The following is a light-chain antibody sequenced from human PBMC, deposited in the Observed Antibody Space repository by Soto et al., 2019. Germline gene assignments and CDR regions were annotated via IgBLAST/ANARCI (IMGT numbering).Light chain of an antibody. Sequence: EIVLTQSPGTLSLSPGERATLSCRASQSVSSYLAWYQQKPGQAPRLLIYGASSRATGIPDRFSGSGSGTDFTLTISRLEPEDVAVYYCQQYGSSSRTLGQGTKVEIK. CDR3: QQYGSSSRT. CDR1: QSVSSY. V-gene: IGKV3-20*01. CDR2: GAS. J-gene: IGKJ1*01.